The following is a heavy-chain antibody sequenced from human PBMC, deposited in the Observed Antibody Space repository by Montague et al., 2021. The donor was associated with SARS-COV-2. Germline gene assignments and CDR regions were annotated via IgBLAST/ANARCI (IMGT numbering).Heavy chain of an antibody. CDR3: ARIPVSGTAMDQYYYYYGMDV. D-gene: IGHD5-18*01. Sequence: PALVKPTQTLTLTCTFSGFSLSTSGMCVSWIRQPPGKALEWLALIDWDDDKYYSTSLKTRLTISKDTSKNQVVLTMTNMDPVDTATYYWARIPVSGTAMDQYYYYYGMDVWGQGTTVTVSS. CDR2: IDWDDDK. J-gene: IGHJ6*02. V-gene: IGHV2-70*01. CDR1: GFSLSTSGMC.